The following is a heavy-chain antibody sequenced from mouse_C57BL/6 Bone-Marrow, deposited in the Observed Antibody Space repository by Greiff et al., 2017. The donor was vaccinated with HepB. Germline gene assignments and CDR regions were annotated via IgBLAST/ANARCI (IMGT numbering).Heavy chain of an antibody. Sequence: VQLKESGTVLARPGASVKMSCKTSGYTFTSYWMHWVKQRPGQGLEWIGAIYPGNSDSSYNQKFKGKAKLTAVTSASTAYMELSRLTNEDSAVYYCTRETFYYGFWFAYWGQGTLVTVSA. J-gene: IGHJ3*01. V-gene: IGHV1-5*01. CDR2: IYPGNSDS. CDR3: TRETFYYGFWFAY. CDR1: GYTFTSYW. D-gene: IGHD2-2*01.